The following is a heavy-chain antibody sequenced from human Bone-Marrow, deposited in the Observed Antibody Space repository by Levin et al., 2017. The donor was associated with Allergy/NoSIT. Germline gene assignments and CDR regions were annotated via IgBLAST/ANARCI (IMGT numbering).Heavy chain of an antibody. D-gene: IGHD4-17*01. CDR1: GFTVTTYY. Sequence: GESLKISCVASGFTVTTYYMSWVRQAPVKGLEWVSVIYSGDTTQYADSVKGRFTISRDISENTLFLEMNNLRADDTAVYYCARDGPSRSFQYWGQGTLVTVSS. V-gene: IGHV3-66*02. CDR2: IYSGDTT. CDR3: ARDGPSRSFQY. J-gene: IGHJ1*01.